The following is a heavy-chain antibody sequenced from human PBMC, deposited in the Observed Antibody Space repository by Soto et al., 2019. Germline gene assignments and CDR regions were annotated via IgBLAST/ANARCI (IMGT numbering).Heavy chain of an antibody. CDR3: ARDWSTYYDFWSGNYYFDY. J-gene: IGHJ4*02. D-gene: IGHD3-3*01. CDR2: ISSSSIYI. Sequence: EVQLVESGGGLVKPGGSLRLSCAASGFTFSSYSMNWVRQAPGKGLEWVSSISSSSIYIYYADSVKGRFTISRDNAKNSLYLQMNSLRAEDTAVYYCARDWSTYYDFWSGNYYFDYWGQGTLVTVSS. CDR1: GFTFSSYS. V-gene: IGHV3-21*01.